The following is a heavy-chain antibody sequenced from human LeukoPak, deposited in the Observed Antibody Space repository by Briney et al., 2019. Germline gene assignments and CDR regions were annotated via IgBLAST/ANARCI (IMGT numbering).Heavy chain of an antibody. V-gene: IGHV3-30-3*01. Sequence: GRSLRLSCAASGFTFSTYAMHWVRQAPGKGLEWVAFISYDGNNEYSADSVKGRFTISRDKSKNTLYLQMTTLRAEDTAVYYCARGGPIVVVNRYYMDVWGKRTTVTVSS. CDR1: GFTFSTYA. D-gene: IGHD2-21*01. CDR2: ISYDGNNE. CDR3: ARGGPIVVVNRYYMDV. J-gene: IGHJ6*03.